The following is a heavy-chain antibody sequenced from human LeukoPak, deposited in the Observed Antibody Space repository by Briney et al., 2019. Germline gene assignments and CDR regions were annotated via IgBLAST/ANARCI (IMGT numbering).Heavy chain of an antibody. Sequence: PGRSLRLSCAASGFTFSSYAMHWVRQAPGKGLEWVAVISYDGSNKYYADSVKGRFTISRDNSKSTLYLQMNSLRAEDTAVYYCARDSDYGGNYPSYNWFDPWGQGTLVTVSS. D-gene: IGHD4-23*01. J-gene: IGHJ5*02. V-gene: IGHV3-30-3*01. CDR1: GFTFSSYA. CDR2: ISYDGSNK. CDR3: ARDSDYGGNYPSYNWFDP.